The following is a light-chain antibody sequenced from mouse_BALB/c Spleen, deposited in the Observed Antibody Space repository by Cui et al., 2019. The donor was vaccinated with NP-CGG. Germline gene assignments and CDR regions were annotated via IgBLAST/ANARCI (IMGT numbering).Light chain of an antibody. CDR2: GTN. V-gene: IGLV1*01. J-gene: IGLJ1*01. CDR1: TRAVTTSNY. Sequence: QAVVTQESALTTSPGETITLTCRSSTRAVTTSNYANWVQEKPDHLFTGLIGGTNNRVPGVPARFSGSLIGDKAVLTITGAQTEDEAIYFCALWYSNHWVFGGGTKLTVL. CDR3: ALWYSNHWV.